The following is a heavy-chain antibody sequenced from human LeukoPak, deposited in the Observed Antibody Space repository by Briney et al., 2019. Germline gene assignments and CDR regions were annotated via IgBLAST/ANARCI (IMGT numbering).Heavy chain of an antibody. J-gene: IGHJ4*02. Sequence: ASVTVSCKVSGYTLTELSMHWVRQAPGKGLEWMGGFDPEDGETIYAQKFQGRVTMTEDTSTDTAYMELSSLRSEDTAVYYCATDPGETGTLDYWGQGTLVTVSS. D-gene: IGHD1-1*01. V-gene: IGHV1-24*01. CDR2: FDPEDGET. CDR1: GYTLTELS. CDR3: ATDPGETGTLDY.